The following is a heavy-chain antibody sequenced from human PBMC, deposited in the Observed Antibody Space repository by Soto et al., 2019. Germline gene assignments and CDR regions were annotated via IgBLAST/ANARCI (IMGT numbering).Heavy chain of an antibody. CDR3: ARDSDDILTGYYPGDY. D-gene: IGHD3-9*01. Sequence: ESGGGLVQPGGSLRLSCAASGFTVSSNYMSWVRQAPGKGLEWVSVIYSGGSTYYADSVKGRFTISRDNSKNTLYLQMNSLRAEDTAVYYCARDSDDILTGYYPGDYWGQGTLVTVSS. J-gene: IGHJ4*02. V-gene: IGHV3-66*01. CDR2: IYSGGST. CDR1: GFTVSSNY.